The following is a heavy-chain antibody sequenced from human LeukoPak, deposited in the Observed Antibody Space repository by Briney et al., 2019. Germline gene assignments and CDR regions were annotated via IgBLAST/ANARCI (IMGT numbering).Heavy chain of an antibody. Sequence: PGGSLRLSRATFGFAFSDYWMTWVRQVPGKGLEWVANINREGNEKYYVDSVKGRFTISRDNAKNSVDLQMDSLRVEDTAVYYCARVGTWELQRVFDFWGQGTLVTVSS. J-gene: IGHJ4*02. CDR1: GFAFSDYW. V-gene: IGHV3-7*01. CDR2: INREGNEK. CDR3: ARVGTWELQRVFDF. D-gene: IGHD1-26*01.